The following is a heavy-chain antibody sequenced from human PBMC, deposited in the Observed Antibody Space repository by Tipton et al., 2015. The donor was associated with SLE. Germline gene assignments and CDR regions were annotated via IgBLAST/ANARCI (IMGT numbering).Heavy chain of an antibody. CDR1: RYSISSGYY. V-gene: IGHV4-38-2*02. D-gene: IGHD2-2*01. Sequence: TLSLTCIVSRYSISSGYYWGWMRQAPGKELEWIGSFYHSGNTYYNPTLTSRVTISVDTSKNQFSLKLSSVTAADTAVYYCAREGGLWYQQGLYFDCWGQGTLVTVSS. CDR2: FYHSGNT. CDR3: AREGGLWYQQGLYFDC. J-gene: IGHJ4*02.